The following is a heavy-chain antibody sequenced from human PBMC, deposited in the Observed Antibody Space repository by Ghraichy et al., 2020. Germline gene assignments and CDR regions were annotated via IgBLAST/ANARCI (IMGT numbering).Heavy chain of an antibody. CDR3: ASNGYCSSTSCYTDTIYYYYYYYMDV. J-gene: IGHJ6*03. D-gene: IGHD2-2*02. V-gene: IGHV1-69*06. CDR2: IIPIFGTA. CDR1: GGTFSSYA. Sequence: SVKVSCKASGGTFSSYAISWVRQAPGQGLEWMGGIIPIFGTANYAQKFQGRVTITADKSTSTAYMELSSLRSEDTAVYYCASNGYCSSTSCYTDTIYYYYYYYMDVWGKGTTVTVSS.